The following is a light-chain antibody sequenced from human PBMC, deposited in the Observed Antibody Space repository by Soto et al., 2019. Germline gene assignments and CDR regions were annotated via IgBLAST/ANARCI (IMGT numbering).Light chain of an antibody. CDR1: SGHSSYA. CDR2: LDSDGSH. Sequence: QPVLTQSPSASASLGASVKLTCTLSSGHSSYAIAWHQQQPEKGPRYLMKLDSDGSHTKGDAIPDRFSGSSSGAERYLTISRLQSEDEADYSCQTWGTGIHVVFGGGTQLTVL. J-gene: IGLJ2*01. CDR3: QTWGTGIHVV. V-gene: IGLV4-69*01.